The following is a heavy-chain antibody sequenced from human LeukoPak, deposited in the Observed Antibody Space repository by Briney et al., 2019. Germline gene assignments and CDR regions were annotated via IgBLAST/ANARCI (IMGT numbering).Heavy chain of an antibody. CDR1: GGSISSGDYY. J-gene: IGHJ4*02. CDR2: IYYSGST. V-gene: IGHV4-30-4*08. Sequence: SQTLSLTCTVSGGSISSGDYYWSWIRQPPGKGLEWIGYIYYSGSTYYNPSLKSRVTISVDTSKNQFSLRLSSVTAADTAVYYCARLYSNSLYYFDYWGQGTLVTVSS. D-gene: IGHD6-6*01. CDR3: ARLYSNSLYYFDY.